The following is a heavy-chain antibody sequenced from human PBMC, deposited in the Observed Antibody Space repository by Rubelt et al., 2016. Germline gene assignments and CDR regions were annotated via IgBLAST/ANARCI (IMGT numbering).Heavy chain of an antibody. CDR2: PSNGGST. J-gene: IGHJ4*02. CDR1: GGSISTFY. Sequence: VSGGSISTFYWTWIRQPPGRGLEWIGNPSNGGSTNYNPSLKSRVTISVDMSKNQFSLKLSSVTAADTAVYYCARHTRGSGSQAHDCWGQGMLVTVSS. CDR3: ARHTRGSGSQAHDC. D-gene: IGHD3-10*01. V-gene: IGHV4-59*08.